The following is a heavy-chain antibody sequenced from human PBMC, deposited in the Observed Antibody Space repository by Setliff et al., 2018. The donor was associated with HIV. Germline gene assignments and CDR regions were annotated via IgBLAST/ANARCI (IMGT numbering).Heavy chain of an antibody. Sequence: SETLSLTCSFSGGSISGHYWSWIRQTPGKGLEWIATIYTTERISYNPSLRSRVTISVDTSKNQFSLKLSSVTAADTAVYYCARDFGGSARAGSTRWFDPWGQGTLVTVSS. D-gene: IGHD3-16*01. CDR3: ARDFGGSARAGSTRWFDP. J-gene: IGHJ5*02. CDR2: IYTTERI. V-gene: IGHV4-59*11. CDR1: GGSISGHY.